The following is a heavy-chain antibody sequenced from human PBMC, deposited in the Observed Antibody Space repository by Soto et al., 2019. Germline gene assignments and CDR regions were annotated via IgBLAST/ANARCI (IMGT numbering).Heavy chain of an antibody. V-gene: IGHV4-59*01. CDR3: ARRGGSGYDYYFDY. CDR1: GGSISSYY. Sequence: PSETLSLTCTVSGGSISSYYWSWIRQPPGKGLEWIGYIYYSGSTNYNPSLKSRVTISVDTSKNQFSLKLSSVTAADTAVYYCARRGGSGYDYYFDYWGQGTLVTVSS. CDR2: IYYSGST. D-gene: IGHD5-12*01. J-gene: IGHJ4*02.